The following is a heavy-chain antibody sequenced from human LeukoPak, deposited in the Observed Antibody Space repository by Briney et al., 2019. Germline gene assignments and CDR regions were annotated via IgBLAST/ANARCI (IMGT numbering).Heavy chain of an antibody. Sequence: ASVKVSCKASGYTFTSYAMHWVRQAPGQRLEWMGWINAGNGNTKYSQKFQGRVTITRDTSASTAYMELSSLRSEDTAVYYCTRGQLDTYFDYWGQGTLVTVSS. J-gene: IGHJ4*02. CDR2: INAGNGNT. CDR1: GYTFTSYA. D-gene: IGHD6-13*01. V-gene: IGHV1-3*01. CDR3: TRGQLDTYFDY.